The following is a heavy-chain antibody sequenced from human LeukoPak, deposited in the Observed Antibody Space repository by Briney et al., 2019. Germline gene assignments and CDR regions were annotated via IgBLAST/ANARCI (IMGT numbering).Heavy chain of an antibody. V-gene: IGHV3-49*04. CDR3: TRGSSAKSRFGFYYYGMDV. D-gene: IGHD2-15*01. Sequence: GGSLRLSCTASRFTFGDYAMSWVSQAPGKGLEWEGLIRRKGYGGTTEYAASVKGRVTISRDDSKSIAYLQMNSLKTEDTAVYYCTRGSSAKSRFGFYYYGMDVWGHGTTVTVSS. J-gene: IGHJ6*02. CDR2: IRRKGYGGTT. CDR1: RFTFGDYA.